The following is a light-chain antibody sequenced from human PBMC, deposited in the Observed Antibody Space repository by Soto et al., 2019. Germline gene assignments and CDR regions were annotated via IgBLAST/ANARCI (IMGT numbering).Light chain of an antibody. CDR1: QSVTSNY. CDR2: GAS. V-gene: IGKV3-20*01. J-gene: IGKJ2*01. Sequence: EIVLTQSPGTLSLSPGERATLSCRASQSVTSNYLAWYQQKPGQAPGLLIYGASSRATGIPDRFSGSGSGTDFTLTISRLEPEDFAVYYCQQYDTSPVTFGQGTKLEI. CDR3: QQYDTSPVT.